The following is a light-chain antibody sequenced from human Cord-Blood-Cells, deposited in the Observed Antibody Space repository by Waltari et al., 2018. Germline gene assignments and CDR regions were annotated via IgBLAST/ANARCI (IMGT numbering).Light chain of an antibody. Sequence: ATLSLSPGERATLSCRASQSVSSYLAWYQQKPGQAPRLLIYDASNRATGIPARFSGSGSGTDFTLTISSLEPEDFAVYYCQQRSNWPPVFGPGTKVDIK. J-gene: IGKJ3*01. CDR1: QSVSSY. V-gene: IGKV3-11*01. CDR3: QQRSNWPPV. CDR2: DAS.